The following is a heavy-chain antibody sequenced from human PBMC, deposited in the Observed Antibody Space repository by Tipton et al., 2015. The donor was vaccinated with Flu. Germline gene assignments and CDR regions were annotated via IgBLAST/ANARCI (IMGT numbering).Heavy chain of an antibody. V-gene: IGHV4-34*01. CDR2: INHAGAT. CDR3: ARHTGDSVRGVIDY. J-gene: IGHJ4*02. D-gene: IGHD3-10*02. Sequence: TLSLTCAVYGGSFSDHYWTWIRQPPGKGLEWIGEINHAGATNCNPSLKSRLTISVDTSKNQFSLRLSSVTAADTAVYYCARHTGDSVRGVIDYWGQGTLVTVSS. CDR1: GGSFSDHY.